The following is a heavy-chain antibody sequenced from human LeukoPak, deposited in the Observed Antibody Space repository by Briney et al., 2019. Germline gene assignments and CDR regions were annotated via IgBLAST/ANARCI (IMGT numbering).Heavy chain of an antibody. J-gene: IGHJ3*02. CDR3: ARGLGNYYSI. D-gene: IGHD2-21*01. V-gene: IGHV4-34*01. CDR2: INHSGST. Sequence: SETLSLTCAVYGGSFSGYYWSWIRQPPGKGLEWIGEINHSGSTNYNPSLKSRVTISVDTSKNQFSLKLSSVTAADTAVYYCARGLGNYYSIWGQGTMVTVSS. CDR1: GGSFSGYY.